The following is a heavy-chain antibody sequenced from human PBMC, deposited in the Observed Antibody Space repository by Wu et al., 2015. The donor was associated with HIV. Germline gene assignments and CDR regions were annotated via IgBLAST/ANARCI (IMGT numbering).Heavy chain of an antibody. CDR3: ARDGDYCSEINCNFRWFDP. CDR1: GYTFTSYG. J-gene: IGHJ5*02. Sequence: QVQLVQSGAEVKKPGASVKVSCKASGYTFTSYGISWVRQAPGQGLEWMGWVNPNSGNTGYAQKFKGRVTMTRATSINTAYMEMTSLTSDDTAVYFCARDGDYCSEINCNFRWFDPWGQGPGHRLL. CDR2: VNPNSGNT. V-gene: IGHV1-8*02. D-gene: IGHD2-15*01.